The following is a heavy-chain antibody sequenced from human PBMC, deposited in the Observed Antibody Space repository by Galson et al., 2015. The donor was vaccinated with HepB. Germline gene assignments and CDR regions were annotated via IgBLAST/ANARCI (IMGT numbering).Heavy chain of an antibody. J-gene: IGHJ5*02. Sequence: SLRLSCAASGFTFSSYGMHWVRQAPGKGLEWVAVIWYDGSNKYYADSVKGRFTISRDNSKNTLYLQMNSLRAEDTAVYYCARDGALYSGSPGWFDPWGQGTLVTVSS. CDR1: GFTFSSYG. V-gene: IGHV3-33*01. CDR3: ARDGALYSGSPGWFDP. CDR2: IWYDGSNK. D-gene: IGHD5-12*01.